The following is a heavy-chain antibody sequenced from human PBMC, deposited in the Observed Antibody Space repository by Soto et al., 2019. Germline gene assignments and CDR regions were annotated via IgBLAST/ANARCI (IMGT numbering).Heavy chain of an antibody. Sequence: QVQLQESGPGLVKSSGTLSLTCAVSGVSISSSHWWTWVRQPPGKGLEWIGEIHYSGTTNYNPPLGGRVTISADKSKNPFSLNLSSVTAADTAIYYCARCAYGSYTFGIDVWGQGTTVTVSS. D-gene: IGHD3-3*01. J-gene: IGHJ6*02. CDR2: IHYSGTT. CDR3: ARCAYGSYTFGIDV. CDR1: GVSISSSHW. V-gene: IGHV4-4*02.